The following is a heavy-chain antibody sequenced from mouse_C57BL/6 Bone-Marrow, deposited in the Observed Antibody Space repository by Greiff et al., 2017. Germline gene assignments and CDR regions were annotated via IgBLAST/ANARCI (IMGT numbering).Heavy chain of an antibody. CDR3: ASHLVLRWCLYYDV. CDR2: IHPSDSDT. V-gene: IGHV1-74*01. CDR1: GYTFTSYW. D-gene: IGHD1-1*02. Sequence: QVQLKQPGAELVQPGASVKVSCTASGYTFTSYWMHWVKQRPGQGLEWIGRIHPSDSDTNYNQKFKGKATLTVDKSYSTAYMQLCILTSEYSAIYYCASHLVLRWCLYYDVCGTGTTVTVTA. J-gene: IGHJ1*03.